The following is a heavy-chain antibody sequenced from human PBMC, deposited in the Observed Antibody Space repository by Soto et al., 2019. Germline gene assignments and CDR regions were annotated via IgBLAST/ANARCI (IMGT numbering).Heavy chain of an antibody. V-gene: IGHV1-8*01. D-gene: IGHD4-17*01. CDR3: ERGYGDYAWNPDY. CDR1: GYTFTSYD. CDR2: MNPNSGNT. J-gene: IGHJ4*02. Sequence: QVQLVQSGAEVKKPGASVKVSCKASGYTFTSYDINWVRQATGQGLEWMGLMNPNSGNTGYAQKFQGRVTMTRDTSISTAYMEMSSLRSENSAFYYCERGYGDYAWNPDYWGQGTLVTVSS.